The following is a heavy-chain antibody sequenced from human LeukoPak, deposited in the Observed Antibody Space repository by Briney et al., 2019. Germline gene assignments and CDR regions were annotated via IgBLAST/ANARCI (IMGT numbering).Heavy chain of an antibody. CDR3: ARDYYSSSSVSALRY. J-gene: IGHJ4*02. CDR2: INPNSGGT. V-gene: IGHV1-2*02. CDR1: GYTFTVYY. Sequence: ASVKVSFKASGYTFTVYYMYWVRQALGQGLEWMGWINPNSGGTNYAQKFQGRVTMTRDTSIRTAYMALSRLRSDDTAVYYCARDYYSSSSVSALRYWGQGTLVTASS. D-gene: IGHD6-6*01.